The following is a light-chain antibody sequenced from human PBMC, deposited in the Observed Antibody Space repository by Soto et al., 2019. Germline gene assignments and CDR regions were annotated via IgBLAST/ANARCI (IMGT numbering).Light chain of an antibody. CDR3: QQYDTWHVWT. CDR2: GAS. Sequence: IVLTQSPATLSVSPGEKATLSCRASQSVSSNLAWYPQKPGQAPRLLMYGASTRATAIPARFSGSGSGTEFTLNITSLQAEDIAVYYCQQYDTWHVWTFGQGTKVEI. CDR1: QSVSSN. J-gene: IGKJ1*01. V-gene: IGKV3-15*01.